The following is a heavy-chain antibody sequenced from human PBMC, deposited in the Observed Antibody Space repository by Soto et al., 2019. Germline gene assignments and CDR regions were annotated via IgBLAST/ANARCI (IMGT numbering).Heavy chain of an antibody. Sequence: EVKLVESGGGLAQPGGSLRLSCAASGFTFSRSSMHWVRQAPGKGLEWISYISTSGSTIYYADSVKGRFTVSRDNADNSLYLQMSSLRDEDTAVYYCARVPSDSSGYYLLYWGQGTLVTVSS. V-gene: IGHV3-48*02. CDR2: ISTSGSTI. J-gene: IGHJ4*02. CDR3: ARVPSDSSGYYLLY. D-gene: IGHD3-22*01. CDR1: GFTFSRSS.